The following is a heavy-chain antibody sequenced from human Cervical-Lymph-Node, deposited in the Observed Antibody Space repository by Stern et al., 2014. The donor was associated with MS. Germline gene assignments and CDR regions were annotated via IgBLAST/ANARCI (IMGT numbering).Heavy chain of an antibody. V-gene: IGHV3-30-3*01. CDR1: GVTLTNYA. D-gene: IGHD6-19*01. J-gene: IGHJ4*02. CDR3: ARAGTNGWYGSSYFDY. Sequence: VQLEESGGGVVQPGRSLRLSCEASGVTLTNYALHLVRQAQGKGLAWVAFVSYDGSNKYYADSAKGRFTISRDNSENTVFLQMDSLRPEDTALYFCARAGTNGWYGSSYFDYWGQGTLVTVSS. CDR2: VSYDGSNK.